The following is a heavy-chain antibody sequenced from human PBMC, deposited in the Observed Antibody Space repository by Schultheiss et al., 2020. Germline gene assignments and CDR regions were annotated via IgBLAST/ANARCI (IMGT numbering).Heavy chain of an antibody. CDR2: ITSTSNAI. J-gene: IGHJ4*02. CDR3: TRAQSY. Sequence: GGSLRLSCVGSGFTFNTYTMHWVRQVPGKGLEWVSSITSTSNAIYYADSVKGRFTISRDNAKNSLYLQMNSLRDEDTALYYCTRAQSYSGQVTLVTVSS. V-gene: IGHV3-48*02. CDR1: GFTFNTYT.